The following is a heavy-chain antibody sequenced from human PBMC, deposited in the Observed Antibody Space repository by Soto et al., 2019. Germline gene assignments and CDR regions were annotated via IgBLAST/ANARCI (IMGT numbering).Heavy chain of an antibody. Sequence: PGGSLRLSCAASGFTFSDYYMSWIRQAPGKGLEWVSYISSSSSYTNYADSVKGRFTISRDNAKNSLYLQMNSLRAEDTAVYYCARDQGGEDIVVVPAAKFDYWGQGTLVTVSS. CDR1: GFTFSDYY. V-gene: IGHV3-11*06. CDR3: ARDQGGEDIVVVPAAKFDY. J-gene: IGHJ4*02. CDR2: ISSSSSYT. D-gene: IGHD2-2*01.